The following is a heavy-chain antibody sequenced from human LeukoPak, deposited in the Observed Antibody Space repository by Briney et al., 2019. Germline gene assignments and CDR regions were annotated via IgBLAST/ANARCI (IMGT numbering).Heavy chain of an antibody. CDR3: ARRGGGYYSKRYFDY. D-gene: IGHD3-22*01. CDR2: ICSSGSA. J-gene: IGHJ4*02. Sequence: SETLSLTCTVSGGSISNRNYHWGWIRQPPGKGLEWIGSICSSGSAYYNPSLKSRVTTSIDTSKNQFSLRLTSVTAADTAVYYCARRGGGYYSKRYFDYWGQGTLVTVSS. CDR1: GGSISNRNYH. V-gene: IGHV4-39*01.